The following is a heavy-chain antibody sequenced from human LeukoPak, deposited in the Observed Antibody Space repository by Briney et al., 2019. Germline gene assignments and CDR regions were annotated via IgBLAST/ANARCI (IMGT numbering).Heavy chain of an antibody. D-gene: IGHD6-6*01. Sequence: PSETLSLTCTVSGGSISSSSYYWGWIRQPPGKGLEWIGYISYSGDTNYNPSLKSRVTISVDRSKNQFSLKLSSVTAADTAVYYCARTYSSSPRAFDIWGQGTMVTVSS. J-gene: IGHJ3*02. CDR3: ARTYSSSPRAFDI. V-gene: IGHV4-61*05. CDR1: GGSISSSSYY. CDR2: ISYSGDT.